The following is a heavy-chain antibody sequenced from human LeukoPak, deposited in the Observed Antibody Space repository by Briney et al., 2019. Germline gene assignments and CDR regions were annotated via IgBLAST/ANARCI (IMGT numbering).Heavy chain of an antibody. Sequence: MASETLSLTCSVSGVSISSYYWSWIRQPPGKGLEWIGYIYYSGSTNYNPSLKSRVTISVDTSKNQFSLKLNSVTAADTAVYYCARDRQDPGASEDDAFDIWGQGTMVTVSS. CDR2: IYYSGST. CDR1: GVSISSYY. D-gene: IGHD1-26*01. V-gene: IGHV4-59*01. J-gene: IGHJ3*02. CDR3: ARDRQDPGASEDDAFDI.